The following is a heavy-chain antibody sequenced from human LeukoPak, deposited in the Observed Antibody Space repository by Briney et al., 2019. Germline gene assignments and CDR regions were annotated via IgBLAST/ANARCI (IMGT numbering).Heavy chain of an antibody. V-gene: IGHV1-69*01. CDR3: ARDPSADSSGYFDY. J-gene: IGHJ4*02. D-gene: IGHD3-22*01. CDR2: IIPIFGTA. CDR1: EGTFSSYA. Sequence: GSSVKVSCKASEGTFSSYAISWVRQAPGQGLEWMGGIIPIFGTANYAQKFQGRVTITAAESTSTAYMELSSLRSEDTAVYYCARDPSADSSGYFDYWGQGTLVTVSS.